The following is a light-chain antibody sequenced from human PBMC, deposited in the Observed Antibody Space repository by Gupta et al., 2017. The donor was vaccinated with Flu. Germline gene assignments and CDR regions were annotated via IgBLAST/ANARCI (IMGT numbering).Light chain of an antibody. CDR3: GTWDDSLYTML. Sequence: SCSGGSSNIGKKYVSWYQHLPGTAPTLLIYENDKRPSGIPDRFSVAKSGTSATLGITGLQTGDEADYYCGTWDDSLYTMLFGGGTRPTVL. CDR2: END. J-gene: IGLJ3*02. V-gene: IGLV1-51*02. CDR1: SSNIGKKY.